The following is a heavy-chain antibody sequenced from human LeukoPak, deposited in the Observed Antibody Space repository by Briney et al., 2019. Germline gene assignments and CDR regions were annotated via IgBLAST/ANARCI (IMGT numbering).Heavy chain of an antibody. V-gene: IGHV3-30*18. Sequence: GGSLRLSCAASGFTFSSYGMHWVCQAPGKGLDWVAVISNDGSKKHYADSVKGRFTISRDNSKNTLSLQVSSLRTEDTAVYYCAKDRYSYAFEYSDSWGQGTLVTVSS. J-gene: IGHJ4*02. D-gene: IGHD5-18*01. CDR3: AKDRYSYAFEYSDS. CDR1: GFTFSSYG. CDR2: ISNDGSKK.